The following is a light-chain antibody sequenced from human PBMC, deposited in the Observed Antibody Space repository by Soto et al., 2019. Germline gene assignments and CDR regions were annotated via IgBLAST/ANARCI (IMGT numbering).Light chain of an antibody. J-gene: IGLJ1*01. Sequence: VLTLPSSVSGSPGQSIPISCTGSIRDVGRYNYVSWYQQRPGKAPKRIIFEVSSRPSGISSRFSGSKSGNTSSLTIFGLQTEDEADYYCSTYTRTFYVYGTGTKVTGL. CDR2: EVS. CDR3: STYTRTFYV. V-gene: IGLV2-14*01. CDR1: IRDVGRYNY.